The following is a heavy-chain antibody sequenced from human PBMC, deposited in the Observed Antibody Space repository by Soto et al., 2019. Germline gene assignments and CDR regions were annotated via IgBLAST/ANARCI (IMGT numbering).Heavy chain of an antibody. Sequence: SVPTRVNPTQTVTLACTFSGFSLSTSVVGVGWIRHPPGKALEWLALIYWNDDKSYSPSLKSRLTITKDTSKNQVVLTMTNTDPVDTPTYYCPIIRPINMKGNWYFDLWGRGTLVTVSS. CDR1: GFSLSTSVVG. CDR2: IYWNDDK. V-gene: IGHV2-5*01. D-gene: IGHD3-22*01. CDR3: PIIRPINMKGNWYFDL. J-gene: IGHJ2*01.